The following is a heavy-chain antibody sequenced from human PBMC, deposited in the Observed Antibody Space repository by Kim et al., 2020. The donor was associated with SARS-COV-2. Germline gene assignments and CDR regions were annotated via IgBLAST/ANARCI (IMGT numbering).Heavy chain of an antibody. CDR1: GFTFSSYG. CDR2: ISYDGSNK. V-gene: IGHV3-30*18. CDR3: AKDSMEWLLFDIELIDY. D-gene: IGHD3-3*01. Sequence: GGSLRLSCAASGFTFSSYGMHWVRQAPGKGLEWVAVISYDGSNKYYADSVKGRFTISRDNSKNTLYLQMNSLRAEDTAVYYCAKDSMEWLLFDIELIDY. J-gene: IGHJ4*01.